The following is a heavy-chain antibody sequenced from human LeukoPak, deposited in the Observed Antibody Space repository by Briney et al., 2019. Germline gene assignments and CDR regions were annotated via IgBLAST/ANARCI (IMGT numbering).Heavy chain of an antibody. Sequence: SVKVSCKASGGTFSSYAISWVRQAPGQGLEWMGGIIPIFGTANYAQNFQGRVTITADESTSTAYMELSSLRSEDTAVYYCARGAPLKRIIMVRGDANVLDIWGQGTMVTVYS. CDR3: ARGAPLKRIIMVRGDANVLDI. D-gene: IGHD3-10*01. CDR2: IIPIFGTA. CDR1: GGTFSSYA. J-gene: IGHJ3*02. V-gene: IGHV1-69*13.